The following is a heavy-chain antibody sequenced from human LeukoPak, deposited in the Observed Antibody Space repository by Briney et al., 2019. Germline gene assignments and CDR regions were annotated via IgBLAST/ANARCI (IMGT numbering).Heavy chain of an antibody. J-gene: IGHJ4*02. Sequence: SETLSLTCTVSGGSISSSSYYWGWIRQPPGKGLEWIGSIYYSGSTYYNPSLKSRVTISVDTSKNQFSLKLSSVTAADTAVHYCARVRGSGSYYDGYYFDYWGQGTLVTVSS. CDR2: IYYSGST. D-gene: IGHD3-10*01. CDR3: ARVRGSGSYYDGYYFDY. V-gene: IGHV4-39*07. CDR1: GGSISSSSYY.